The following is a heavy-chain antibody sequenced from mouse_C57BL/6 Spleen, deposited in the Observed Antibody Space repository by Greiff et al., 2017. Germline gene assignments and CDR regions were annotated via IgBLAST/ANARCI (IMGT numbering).Heavy chain of an antibody. V-gene: IGHV1-15*01. D-gene: IGHD2-4*01. CDR1: GYTFTDYE. CDR3: TSDDYDDY. Sequence: QVHVKQSGAELVRPGASVTLSCKASGYTFTDYEMHWVKQTPVHGLEWIGAIDPETGGTAYNQKFKGKAILTADKSSSTAYMELRSLTSEDSAVYYCTSDDYDDYWGQGTTLTVSS. CDR2: IDPETGGT. J-gene: IGHJ2*01.